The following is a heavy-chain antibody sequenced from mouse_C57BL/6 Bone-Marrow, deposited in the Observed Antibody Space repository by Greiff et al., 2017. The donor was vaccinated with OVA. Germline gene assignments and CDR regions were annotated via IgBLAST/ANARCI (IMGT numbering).Heavy chain of an antibody. D-gene: IGHD2-3*01. Sequence: EVKLMESGGGLVKPGGSLKLSCAASGFTFSSYTMSWVRQTPEKRLEWVATISGGGGNTYYPDSVKGRFTISRDNAKNTLYLQMSSLRSEVTALYYCARHRGGYYPLFDYWGQGTTLTVSS. CDR3: ARHRGGYYPLFDY. CDR1: GFTFSSYT. CDR2: ISGGGGNT. V-gene: IGHV5-9*01. J-gene: IGHJ2*01.